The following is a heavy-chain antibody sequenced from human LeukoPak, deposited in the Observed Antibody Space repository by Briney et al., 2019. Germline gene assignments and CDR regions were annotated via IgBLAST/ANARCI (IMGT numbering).Heavy chain of an antibody. CDR3: ARGHSSHYYYYYGMDV. V-gene: IGHV4-59*01. J-gene: IGHJ6*02. D-gene: IGHD6-13*01. CDR1: GGSISSYY. Sequence: PSETLSLTCTVSGGSISSYYWSWIRQPPGKGLEWIGYIYYSGSTNYNPYLKSRVTISVDTSKNQFSLKLSSVTAADTAVYYCARGHSSHYYYYYGMDVWGQGTTVTVSS. CDR2: IYYSGST.